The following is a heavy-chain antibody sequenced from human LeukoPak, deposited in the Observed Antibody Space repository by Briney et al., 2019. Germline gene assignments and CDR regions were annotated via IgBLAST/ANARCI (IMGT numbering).Heavy chain of an antibody. CDR2: IYSGGST. CDR3: SKWFGELLFDY. J-gene: IGHJ4*02. D-gene: IGHD3-10*01. Sequence: GGSLRLSCAASGFTFSSYSMNWVRQAPGKGLEWVSFIYSGGSTYYADSVKGRFTISRDNSKNTLYLQMNSLRAEDTAVYYCSKWFGELLFDYWGQGTLVTVSS. V-gene: IGHV3-53*01. CDR1: GFTFSSYS.